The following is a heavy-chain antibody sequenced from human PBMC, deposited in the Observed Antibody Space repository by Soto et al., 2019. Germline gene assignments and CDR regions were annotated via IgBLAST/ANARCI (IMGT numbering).Heavy chain of an antibody. CDR2: ISSSSSYI. D-gene: IGHD3-10*01. V-gene: IGHV3-21*01. J-gene: IGHJ6*03. CDR3: ARGPLSSQSVSGYMDV. CDR1: GFTFSSYS. Sequence: GGSLRLSCAASGFTFSSYSMNWVRQAPGKGLEWVSSISSSSSYIYYADSVKGRFTISRDNAKNSLYLQMNSLRAEDTAVYYCARGPLSSQSVSGYMDVWGKGTTVTVSS.